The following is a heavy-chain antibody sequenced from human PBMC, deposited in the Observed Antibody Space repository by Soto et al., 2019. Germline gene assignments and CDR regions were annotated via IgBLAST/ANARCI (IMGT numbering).Heavy chain of an antibody. Sequence: SETLSLTCAVYGGSFSGYYWSWIRQPPGKGLEWIGEINHSGSTNYNPSLKSRVTISVDTSKNQFSLKLSSVTAADTAVYYCARVSVTPTPRAREYWYFDLWGRGTLVTVSS. J-gene: IGHJ2*01. CDR2: INHSGST. V-gene: IGHV4-34*01. CDR3: ARVSVTPTPRAREYWYFDL. D-gene: IGHD5-18*01. CDR1: GGSFSGYY.